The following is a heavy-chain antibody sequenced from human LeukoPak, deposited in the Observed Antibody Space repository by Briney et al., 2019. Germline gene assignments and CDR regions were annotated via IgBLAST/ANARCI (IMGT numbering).Heavy chain of an antibody. CDR2: ISGSGGST. V-gene: IGHV3-23*01. J-gene: IGHJ4*02. Sequence: GGSLRLSCAASGFTFSSYAMSWVRQAPGKGLEWVSAISGSGGSTYYADSVKGRFTISRDNSKNTLYLQMNSLRAEDTAVYYCAKLGQRKRAPTTTVTTVIDYWGQGTLVTVSS. CDR1: GFTFSSYA. CDR3: AKLGQRKRAPTTTVTTVIDY. D-gene: IGHD4-17*01.